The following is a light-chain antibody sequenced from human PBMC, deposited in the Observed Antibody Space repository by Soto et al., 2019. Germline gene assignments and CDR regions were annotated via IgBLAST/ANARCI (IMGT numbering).Light chain of an antibody. J-gene: IGKJ5*01. CDR3: QQRSNWPIT. CDR2: DAS. CDR1: QSVSKH. V-gene: IGKV3-11*01. Sequence: EIVLTQSPATLSLSPGERATLSCRTSQSVSKHFAWYQKKPGRAPRLLIYDASSRATGIPARFIGSGSGTDFTLTISSLEPEDFAIYYCQQRSNWPITFGQGTRLEIK.